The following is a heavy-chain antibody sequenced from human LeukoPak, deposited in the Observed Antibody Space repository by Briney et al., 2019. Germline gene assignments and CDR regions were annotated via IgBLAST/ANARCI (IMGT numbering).Heavy chain of an antibody. D-gene: IGHD3-22*01. J-gene: IGHJ4*02. Sequence: GGSLRLSCAASGFTFSSYEMNWVRQAPRKGLEWVSSISSSSSYIYYADSVKGRFTISRDNAKNSLYLQMNSLRAEDTAVYYCARDPTYYYDSSGYYPFDYWGQGTLVTVSS. V-gene: IGHV3-21*01. CDR3: ARDPTYYYDSSGYYPFDY. CDR1: GFTFSSYE. CDR2: ISSSSSYI.